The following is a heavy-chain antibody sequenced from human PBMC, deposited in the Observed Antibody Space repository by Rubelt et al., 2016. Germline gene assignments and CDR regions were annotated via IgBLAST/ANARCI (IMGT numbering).Heavy chain of an antibody. CDR2: ISAYNGNT. Sequence: QIQLVQSGAEVKKPGASVKVSCKASGYTFTSYGISWVRQAPGQGLEWMGWISAYNGNTNYAQKLQGRVTRTTDTSTSTAYMELRSLRSDDTAVYYCARDPLPVRGVIMTPTHWGQGTLVTVSS. D-gene: IGHD3-10*01. CDR1: GYTFTSYG. J-gene: IGHJ4*02. V-gene: IGHV1-18*01. CDR3: ARDPLPVRGVIMTPTH.